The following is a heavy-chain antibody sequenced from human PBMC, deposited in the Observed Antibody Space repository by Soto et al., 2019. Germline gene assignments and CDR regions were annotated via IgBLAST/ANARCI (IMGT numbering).Heavy chain of an antibody. D-gene: IGHD6-19*01. CDR2: ISYDGNIK. Sequence: LRLSCTASGFTFSTYAMHWVRQAPGKGLEWVALISYDGNIKYHADSVKGRFTVSRDNSKNTFSVQMSSLRPEDTAVYYCARDRLTVAEHYFGYWGQGALVTVSS. CDR3: ARDRLTVAEHYFGY. J-gene: IGHJ4*02. V-gene: IGHV3-30-3*01. CDR1: GFTFSTYA.